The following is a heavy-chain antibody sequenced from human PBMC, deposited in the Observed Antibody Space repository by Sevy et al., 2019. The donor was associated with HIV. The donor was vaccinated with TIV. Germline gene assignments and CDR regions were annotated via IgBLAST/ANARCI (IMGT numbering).Heavy chain of an antibody. CDR2: ISSSSSNK. J-gene: IGHJ4*02. CDR3: AKMPTMAAARDDY. CDR1: GFILSDYY. V-gene: IGHV3-11*01. D-gene: IGHD6-13*01. Sequence: GGSLRLSCTASGFILSDYYMSWIRQAPGKGLEWVSYISSSSSNKFYAHSVKGRFTISRDNSKNSLYLQMSSLRAEDTAVYFCAKMPTMAAARDDYWGLGILVTVSS.